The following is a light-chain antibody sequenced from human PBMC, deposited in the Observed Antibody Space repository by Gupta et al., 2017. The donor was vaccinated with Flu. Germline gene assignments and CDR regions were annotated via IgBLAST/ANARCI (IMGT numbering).Light chain of an antibody. Sequence: SYALTPQPSVSVSPGKTASIICSGDKLGDKYACWYQQKPGQSPVLVIYQDSKRPSGIPERFSGSNSGNTATLTISGTQAMDEADYYCQAWDSSTLYVFGTGTKVTVL. CDR2: QDS. V-gene: IGLV3-1*01. J-gene: IGLJ1*01. CDR1: KLGDKY. CDR3: QAWDSSTLYV.